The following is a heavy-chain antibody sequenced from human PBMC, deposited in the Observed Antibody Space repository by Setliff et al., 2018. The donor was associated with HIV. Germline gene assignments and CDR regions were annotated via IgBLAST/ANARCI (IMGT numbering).Heavy chain of an antibody. V-gene: IGHV1-2*02. D-gene: IGHD3-9*01. CDR3: ARGSLLGYFDWLFPD. CDR2: INPNSGGT. Sequence: ASVKVSYKASGYTFPGYYMHWVRQAPGQGLEWMGWINPNSGGTNYAQKFQGRVTMTRDTSISTAYMELSRLRSDDTAVYYCARGSLLGYFDWLFPDWGQGTPVTVSS. CDR1: GYTFPGYY. J-gene: IGHJ4*02.